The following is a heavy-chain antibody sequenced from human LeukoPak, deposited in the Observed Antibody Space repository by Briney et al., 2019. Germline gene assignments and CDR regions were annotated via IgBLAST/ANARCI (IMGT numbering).Heavy chain of an antibody. D-gene: IGHD3-16*02. CDR1: GYTFTGYY. J-gene: IGHJ2*01. CDR2: INPNSGGT. CDR3: ARVLDEVLGELSLYRPWSFDL. Sequence: ASVKVSCKASGYTFTGYYMHWVRQAPGQGLEWMGRINPNSGGTNYAQKFQGRVTMTRDTSISTAYMELSRLRSDDTAVYYCARVLDEVLGELSLYRPWSFDLWGRGTLVTVSS. V-gene: IGHV1-2*06.